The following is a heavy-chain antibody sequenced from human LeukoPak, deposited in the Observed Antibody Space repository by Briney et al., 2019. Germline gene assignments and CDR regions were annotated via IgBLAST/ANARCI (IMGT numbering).Heavy chain of an antibody. Sequence: RPGGSLRVSCAASGFTFSSYEMNWVRQAPGKGLEWVSYISSSGSTIYYADSVKGRFTISRDNAKNSLYLQMNSLRAEDTAVYYCARREMYSSGWCFDYWGQGTLVTVSS. CDR1: GFTFSSYE. CDR3: ARREMYSSGWCFDY. J-gene: IGHJ4*02. D-gene: IGHD6-19*01. V-gene: IGHV3-48*03. CDR2: ISSSGSTI.